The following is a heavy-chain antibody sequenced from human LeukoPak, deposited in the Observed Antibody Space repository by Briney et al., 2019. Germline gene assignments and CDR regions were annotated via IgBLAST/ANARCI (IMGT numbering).Heavy chain of an antibody. J-gene: IGHJ4*02. D-gene: IGHD3-10*01. CDR1: GFTFSDYW. V-gene: IGHV3-7*01. Sequence: GGSLRLSCAASGFTFSDYWMSWVRQAPGKGLEWVANVKQDGSEKFYVDSVKGRFTISRDNAKNSLYLQMNSLRAEDTAVYYCARDLYYYGSGSYDYWGQGTLVTVSS. CDR3: ARDLYYYGSGSYDY. CDR2: VKQDGSEK.